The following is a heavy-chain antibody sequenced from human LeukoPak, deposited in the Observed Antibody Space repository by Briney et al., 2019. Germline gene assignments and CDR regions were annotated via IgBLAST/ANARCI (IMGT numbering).Heavy chain of an antibody. D-gene: IGHD2/OR15-2a*01. CDR2: IYYSGST. Sequence: PSETLSLTCTVSGGSISSYYWSWIRQPPGKGLEWIGYIYYSGSTNYNPSLKSRVTISVDTSKNQFSLKLSSVTAADTAVYYCARVVGYYYYLDYWGQGTLVTVSS. J-gene: IGHJ4*02. CDR1: GGSISSYY. V-gene: IGHV4-59*01. CDR3: ARVVGYYYYLDY.